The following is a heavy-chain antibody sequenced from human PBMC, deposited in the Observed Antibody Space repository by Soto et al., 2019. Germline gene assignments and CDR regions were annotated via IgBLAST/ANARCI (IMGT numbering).Heavy chain of an antibody. J-gene: IGHJ4*02. Sequence: QITLKESGPSLVKPTQTLTLTCTFSGFSLSTSGVGVGWIRQPPGEALEWLAIIYWDDETRYSPSLESRLTVTKGTSQYQVVLTMTNMDPVDTATYYCAHRTYFNSGRQFDYWGQGALVTVSS. CDR3: AHRTYFNSGRQFDY. D-gene: IGHD3-10*01. V-gene: IGHV2-5*02. CDR1: GFSLSTSGVG. CDR2: IYWDDET.